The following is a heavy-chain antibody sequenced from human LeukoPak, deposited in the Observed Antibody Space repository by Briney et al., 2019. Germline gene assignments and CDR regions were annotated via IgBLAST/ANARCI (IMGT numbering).Heavy chain of an antibody. Sequence: ASVKVSCKASGYTFTGYYMHWVRQAPGQGLEWMGWINPNSGGTSYAQKFQGRVTMTRDMSTSTDYMELSSLRSEDTAVYYCASDEKHYYDSSGYYLTAPYYFDYWGQGTLVTVSS. D-gene: IGHD3-22*01. J-gene: IGHJ4*02. CDR3: ASDEKHYYDSSGYYLTAPYYFDY. CDR2: INPNSGGT. V-gene: IGHV1-2*02. CDR1: GYTFTGYY.